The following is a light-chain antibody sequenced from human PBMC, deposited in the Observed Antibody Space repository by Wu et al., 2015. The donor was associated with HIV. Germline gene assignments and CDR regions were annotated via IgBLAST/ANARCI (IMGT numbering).Light chain of an antibody. V-gene: IGKV1-5*03. Sequence: DIQLTQSPSFLSASVGDRVTITCRASQSISSWLAWYQQKPGKAPKLLIYKASNLESGVPSRFSGSGSGTEFTLTISSLQPDDFATYYCQQYNSYLYSFGQGTKLEIK. CDR1: QSISSW. CDR2: KAS. J-gene: IGKJ2*03. CDR3: QQYNSYLYS.